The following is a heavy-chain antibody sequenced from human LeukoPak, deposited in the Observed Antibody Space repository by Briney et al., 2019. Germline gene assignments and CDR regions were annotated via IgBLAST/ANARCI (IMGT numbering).Heavy chain of an antibody. D-gene: IGHD1-1*01. J-gene: IGHJ6*02. CDR3: ARHDNYKLPRGYYYRMDV. CDR2: IYYSGST. Sequence: SETLSLTCTVSGGSISSSSYYWGWIRQPPGKGLEWIGSIYYSGSTYYNPSLKSRVTISVDTSKNQFSLKLSSVTAADTAVYYCARHDNYKLPRGYYYRMDVWGQGTTVTVSS. V-gene: IGHV4-39*01. CDR1: GGSISSSSYY.